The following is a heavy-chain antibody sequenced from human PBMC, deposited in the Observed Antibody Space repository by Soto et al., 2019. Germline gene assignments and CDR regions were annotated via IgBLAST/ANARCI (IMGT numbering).Heavy chain of an antibody. V-gene: IGHV1-69*13. CDR3: TGNKWFGESPLFDP. Sequence: ASVKVSCKTSGGTLDVYGLNWVRQAPGQGLEWVGGMTPIYRTANYARKFQGRVTVTAEPSTDTAYMDLISLTSDDTAVYYCTGNKWFGESPLFDPWGQGTLVTVSS. CDR2: MTPIYRTA. CDR1: GGTLDVYG. D-gene: IGHD3-10*01. J-gene: IGHJ5*02.